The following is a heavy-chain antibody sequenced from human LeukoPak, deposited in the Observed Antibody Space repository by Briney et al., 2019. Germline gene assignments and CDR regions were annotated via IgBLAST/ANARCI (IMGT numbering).Heavy chain of an antibody. V-gene: IGHV4-4*07. CDR2: IYTSGST. D-gene: IGHD3-10*01. CDR3: ARDGRTTVRGVRGAFDI. Sequence: PSETLSLTCTVSGGSISSYYWSWIRQPAGKGLEWIGRIYTSGSTNYNPSLKSRVTMSVDTSKNQFSLKLSSVTAADTAVYYCARDGRTTVRGVRGAFDIWGQGTMVTVSS. CDR1: GGSISSYY. J-gene: IGHJ3*02.